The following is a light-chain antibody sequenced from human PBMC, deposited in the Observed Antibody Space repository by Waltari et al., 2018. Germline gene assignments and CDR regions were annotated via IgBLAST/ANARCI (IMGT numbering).Light chain of an antibody. J-gene: IGLJ2*01. CDR1: SSNIGAGYD. V-gene: IGLV1-40*01. CDR2: PNS. Sequence: QSVLTQPPSVSGAPGQRVTISCTGSSSNIGAGYDVHWYQQLPGTAPKLLIFPNSNRPSGLPARFSGSKSGTSASLAITGLQTEDDADYYCHSYDTSLSGSVFGGGTKVTVL. CDR3: HSYDTSLSGSV.